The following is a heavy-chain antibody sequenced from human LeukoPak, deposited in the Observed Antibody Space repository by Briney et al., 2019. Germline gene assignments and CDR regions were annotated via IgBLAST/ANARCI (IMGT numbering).Heavy chain of an antibody. CDR1: GYSFTNHW. D-gene: IGHD6-13*01. V-gene: IGHV5-51*01. CDR3: ATRITTAWDV. Sequence: GESLKISYKGSGYSFTNHWIGWLRLMPGKGLEWMGIIYPGDSDTRYGPSFQGQDTISVDKSISSAYLQWSSLKASDTAMYYCATRITTAWDVWGKGTTVNVSS. J-gene: IGHJ6*04. CDR2: IYPGDSDT.